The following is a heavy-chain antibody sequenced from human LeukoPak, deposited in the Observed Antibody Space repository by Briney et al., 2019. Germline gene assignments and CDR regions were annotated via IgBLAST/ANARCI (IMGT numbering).Heavy chain of an antibody. V-gene: IGHV3-48*03. CDR2: ISSSGSTI. CDR1: GFTFSSYE. CDR3: ASARGPYGDYAGGYFDY. D-gene: IGHD4-17*01. Sequence: PGGSLRLSCAASGFTFSSYEMNWVRQAPGKGLEWVSYISSSGSTIYYADSVKGRFTISRDNAKNSLYLQMNSLRAEDTAVYYCASARGPYGDYAGGYFDYWGQRTLVTVSS. J-gene: IGHJ4*02.